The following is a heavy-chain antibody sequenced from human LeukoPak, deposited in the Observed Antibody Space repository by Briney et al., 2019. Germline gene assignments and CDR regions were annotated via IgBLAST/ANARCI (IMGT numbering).Heavy chain of an antibody. J-gene: IGHJ4*02. Sequence: GGSLRLSCVASGFPYDVQTMSWVRQAPGKGLEWVASMREDGREIHYVDSVKGRFTISRDNPKNSLYLQMNSLRAEDTAVYYCAKASGPGVAGRGDYWGQGTLVTVSS. V-gene: IGHV3-7*01. CDR1: GFPYDVQT. CDR3: AKASGPGVAGRGDY. D-gene: IGHD6-6*01. CDR2: MREDGREI.